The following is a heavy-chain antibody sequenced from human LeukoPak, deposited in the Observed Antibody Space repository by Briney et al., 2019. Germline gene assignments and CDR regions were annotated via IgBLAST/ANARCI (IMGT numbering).Heavy chain of an antibody. D-gene: IGHD2-15*01. Sequence: ASVKVSCKVSGYTLTELSMHWVRQAPGKGLEWMGGFDPEDGETIYAQKFQGSVTMTEDTSTDTAYMELSSLRSEDTAVYYCATGYCSGGSCYVEGYYYYGMDVWGQGTTVTVSS. CDR2: FDPEDGET. CDR1: GYTLTELS. V-gene: IGHV1-24*01. CDR3: ATGYCSGGSCYVEGYYYYGMDV. J-gene: IGHJ6*02.